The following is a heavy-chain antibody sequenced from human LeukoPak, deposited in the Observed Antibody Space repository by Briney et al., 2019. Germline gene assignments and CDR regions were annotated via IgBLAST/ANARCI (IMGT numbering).Heavy chain of an antibody. CDR1: GFTFSSYE. Sequence: GGSLRLSCAASGFTFSSYEMNWVRQAPGKGLEWVSYISSSGSTIYYADSVKGRFTISRDNAKNSLYLQMNSLRAEDTALYYCARDYDSSGYPGDWGQGTLVTVSS. J-gene: IGHJ4*02. V-gene: IGHV3-48*03. CDR3: ARDYDSSGYPGD. CDR2: ISSSGSTI. D-gene: IGHD3-22*01.